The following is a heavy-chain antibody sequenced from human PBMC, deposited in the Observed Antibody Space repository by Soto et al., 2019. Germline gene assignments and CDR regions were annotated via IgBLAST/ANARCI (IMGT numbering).Heavy chain of an antibody. CDR2: INPTTGAT. V-gene: IGHV1-2*02. CDR1: GSTFTAQY. D-gene: IGHD4-17*01. Sequence: ASVTVSCKASGSTFTAQYLHWGRKAPGEGLEWMGWINPTTGATRYAQKFQGRFTISKDNSKDTLYLQMNSLRAEDTAVYYCAKDAVYGDGLWLPESWGQGTLVTVSS. J-gene: IGHJ5*02. CDR3: AKDAVYGDGLWLPES.